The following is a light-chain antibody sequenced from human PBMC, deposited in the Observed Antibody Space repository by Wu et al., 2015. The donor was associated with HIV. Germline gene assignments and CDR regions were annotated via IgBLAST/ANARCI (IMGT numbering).Light chain of an antibody. CDR1: QSVSRNF. CDR3: QQYSTSPT. J-gene: IGKJ1*01. V-gene: IGKV3-20*01. Sequence: EIVLTQSPGTVSLSPGERVTLSCRASQSVSRNFSAWYQQKPGQAPRLLIYSASTRATGIPDRFSGSGSGTDFTLTISRLEPDDFAVYYCQQYSTSPTFGQGTKVEVK. CDR2: SAS.